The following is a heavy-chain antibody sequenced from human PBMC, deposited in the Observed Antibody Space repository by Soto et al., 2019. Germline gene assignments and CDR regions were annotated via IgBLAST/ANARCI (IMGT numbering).Heavy chain of an antibody. CDR2: IIPIFGTA. Sequence: QVQLVQSGAEVKKPGSSVKVSCKASGGTFSSYAISWVRQAPGQGLEWMGGIIPIFGTANYAQKFQGRVTITADESTSTAYMELSSLRSEDTAXXXXXXXXXXXXXXMDVWGQGTTVTVSS. J-gene: IGHJ6*02. V-gene: IGHV1-69*12. CDR1: GGTFSSYA. CDR3: XXXXXXXXXXMDV.